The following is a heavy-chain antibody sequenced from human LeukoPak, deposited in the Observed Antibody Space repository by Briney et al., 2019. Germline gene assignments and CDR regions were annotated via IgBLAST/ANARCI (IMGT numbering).Heavy chain of an antibody. D-gene: IGHD3-10*01. V-gene: IGHV3-48*02. CDR2: IISDSSAI. CDR3: ARAPLVRGVIPPFDY. Sequence: GGSLRLSCAASGFTFSSYSMNWVRQAPGKGLEWVSFIISDSSAIYYADSVKGRFTISRDNAENSLYLQMNSLRDEDTAVYYCARAPLVRGVIPPFDYWGQGTLVSVSS. CDR1: GFTFSSYS. J-gene: IGHJ4*02.